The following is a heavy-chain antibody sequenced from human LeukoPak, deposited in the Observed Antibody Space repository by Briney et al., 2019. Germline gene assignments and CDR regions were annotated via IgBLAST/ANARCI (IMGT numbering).Heavy chain of an antibody. CDR2: IKQDGSER. Sequence: GGSLRLPCVASGFTFSTYWMSWVRQAPGKGLEWVANIKQDGSERNYVDSVGGRFTISRDNAKNSLYLQMNSLRAEDTAVYYCVRGRYSLLWGQGTMVTVSS. CDR1: GFTFSTYW. V-gene: IGHV3-7*01. CDR3: VRGRYSLL. D-gene: IGHD2-15*01. J-gene: IGHJ3*01.